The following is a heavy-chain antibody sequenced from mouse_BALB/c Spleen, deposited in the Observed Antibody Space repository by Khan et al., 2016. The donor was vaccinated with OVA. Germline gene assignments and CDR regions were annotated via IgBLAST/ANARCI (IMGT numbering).Heavy chain of an antibody. V-gene: IGHV9-3-1*01. CDR2: IYTYTGEP. CDR1: GYTFTNYG. D-gene: IGHD1-1*01. Sequence: QIQLVQSGPELKKPGETVKISCKASGYTFTNYGLNWVKQAPGKGLKWMGWIYTYTGEPTYADEFKGRFAFSLETSASTAYLQISNLKNEDTATSLGESGSSRAMDYWGQGTSVTVSS. J-gene: IGHJ4*01. CDR3: ESGSSRAMDY.